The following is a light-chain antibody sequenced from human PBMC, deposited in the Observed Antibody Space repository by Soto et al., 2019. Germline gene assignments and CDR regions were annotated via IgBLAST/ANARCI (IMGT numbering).Light chain of an antibody. Sequence: AIRMTQSPSSLSASTGDRVTITCRASQGISSYLAWYQQKPGKAPKLLIYAASTLQSGVPSRFSGSGSGTDFTLTISCLQSEDFAIKYCQQYYIYPQTFGQGTKVEIK. CDR2: AAS. V-gene: IGKV1-8*01. CDR3: QQYYIYPQT. CDR1: QGISSY. J-gene: IGKJ1*01.